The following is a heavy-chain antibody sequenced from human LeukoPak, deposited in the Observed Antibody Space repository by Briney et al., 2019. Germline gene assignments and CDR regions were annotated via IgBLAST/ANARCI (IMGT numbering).Heavy chain of an antibody. V-gene: IGHV3-33*06. CDR1: GFTFSSYG. CDR3: AKDPVTTVTPGAFDI. J-gene: IGHJ3*02. Sequence: GGSLRLSCAASGFTFSSYGMHWVRQAPGKGLEGVAVIWYDGSNKYYADSVKGRFTISRDNSKNTLYLQMNSLRAEDTAVYYCAKDPVTTVTPGAFDIWGQGTMVTVSS. D-gene: IGHD4-17*01. CDR2: IWYDGSNK.